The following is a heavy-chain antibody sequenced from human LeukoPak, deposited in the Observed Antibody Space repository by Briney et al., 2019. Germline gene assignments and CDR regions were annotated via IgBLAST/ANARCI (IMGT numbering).Heavy chain of an antibody. V-gene: IGHV4-39*07. CDR2: IYYSGGT. CDR1: GGSISSSSYY. J-gene: IGHJ6*03. Sequence: SETLSLTCTVSGGSISSSSYYWGWIRQPPGKGLEWIGSIYYSGGTYYNSSLKSRVTISVDTSKNHFSLELTSATAADTAVYFCARGRVSSNTWYSTYCYYFYMDVWGKGTTVTVSS. D-gene: IGHD6-13*01. CDR3: ARGRVSSNTWYSTYCYYFYMDV.